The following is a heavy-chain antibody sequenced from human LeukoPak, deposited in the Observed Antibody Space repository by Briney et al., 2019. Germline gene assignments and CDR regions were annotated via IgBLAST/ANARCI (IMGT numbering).Heavy chain of an antibody. CDR2: IYTSGST. D-gene: IGHD3-3*01. V-gene: IGHV4-4*07. Sequence: PSETLSLTCTVSGGSISSYYWSWIRQPAGKGLEWIGRIYTSGSTNYNPSLKSRVTMSVDTSKNQFSLKLSSVTAADTAVYYCARHPHYDFWSGSDFYYMDVWGKGTTVTVSS. CDR3: ARHPHYDFWSGSDFYYMDV. J-gene: IGHJ6*03. CDR1: GGSISSYY.